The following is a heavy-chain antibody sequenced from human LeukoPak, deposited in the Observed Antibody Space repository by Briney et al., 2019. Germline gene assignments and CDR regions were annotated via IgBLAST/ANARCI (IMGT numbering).Heavy chain of an antibody. Sequence: GGSLRLSCAASGFTFSIYAMSWVRQAPGKGLEWVSAISGSGGSTYYADSVKGRFTISRDNSKNTLYLQMNSLRAEDTAVYYCAKSCTLRTYYYDSSGQQGFDPWGQGTLVTVSS. CDR3: AKSCTLRTYYYDSSGQQGFDP. CDR2: ISGSGGST. V-gene: IGHV3-23*01. J-gene: IGHJ5*02. D-gene: IGHD3-22*01. CDR1: GFTFSIYA.